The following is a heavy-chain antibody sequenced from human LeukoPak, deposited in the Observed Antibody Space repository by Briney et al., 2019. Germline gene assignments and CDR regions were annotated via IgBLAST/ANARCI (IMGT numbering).Heavy chain of an antibody. CDR2: IYHSGST. CDR3: ARTATYYDILTGYFSYYYYYMDV. J-gene: IGHJ6*03. D-gene: IGHD3-9*01. Sequence: SETLSLTCTVSGYSISSGYYWGWIRQPPGKGLEWIGSIYHSGSTYYNPSLKSRVTISVDTSKNQFSLKLSSVTAADTAVYYCARTATYYDILTGYFSYYYYYMDVWGKGTTVTVSS. CDR1: GYSISSGYY. V-gene: IGHV4-38-2*02.